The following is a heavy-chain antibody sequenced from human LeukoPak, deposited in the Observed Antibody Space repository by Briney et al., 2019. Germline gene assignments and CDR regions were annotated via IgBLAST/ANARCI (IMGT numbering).Heavy chain of an antibody. J-gene: IGHJ3*02. V-gene: IGHV3-48*01. CDR3: ARDGGGPDAFDI. CDR1: GFTFSINS. Sequence: GGSLRVSCAASGFTFSINSFNWVRQAPGKGLEWVSHIASDSSSKHYADSVRGRFTTSRDNAANSLYLHMNSLRAEDTAVYYCARDGGGPDAFDIWGQGTMVTVS. CDR2: IASDSSSK.